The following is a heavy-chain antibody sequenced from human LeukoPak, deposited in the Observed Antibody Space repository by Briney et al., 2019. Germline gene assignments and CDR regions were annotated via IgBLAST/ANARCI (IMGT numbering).Heavy chain of an antibody. CDR2: IYYSGST. D-gene: IGHD3-22*01. Sequence: SETLSLTCTVSGGSISSSSYYWGWIRQPPGKGLEWIGSIYYSGSTYYNPSLKSRVTISVDTSKNQFSLKLSSVTAADTVVYYCARLSGITMIVVVISDAFDIWGQGTMVTVSS. V-gene: IGHV4-39*01. CDR3: ARLSGITMIVVVISDAFDI. J-gene: IGHJ3*02. CDR1: GGSISSSSYY.